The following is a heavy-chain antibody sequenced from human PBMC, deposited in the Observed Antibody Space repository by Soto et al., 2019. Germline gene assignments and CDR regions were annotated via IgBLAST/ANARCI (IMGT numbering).Heavy chain of an antibody. V-gene: IGHV1-2*02. CDR2: INPDSGGT. D-gene: IGHD2-2*02. Sequence: ASVKVSCKASGYTFTDYYIHWVRQAPGQGLEWVGWINPDSGGTNLSQRFQGRVTMTSDTSINTAYMELSSLRSDDTAVYYCAIRTGHLAIISEFDGDWFFEVWGRGTLVTVSS. J-gene: IGHJ2*01. CDR1: GYTFTDYY. CDR3: AIRTGHLAIISEFDGDWFFEV.